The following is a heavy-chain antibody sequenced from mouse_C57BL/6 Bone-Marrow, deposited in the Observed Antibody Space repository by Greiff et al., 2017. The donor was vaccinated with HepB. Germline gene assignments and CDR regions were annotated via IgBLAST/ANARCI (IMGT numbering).Heavy chain of an antibody. CDR1: GFTFSDFY. Sequence: EVQRVESGGGLVQSGRSLRLSCATSGFTFSDFYMEWVRQAPGKGLEWIAASRNKANDYTTEYSASVKGRFIVSRDTSQSILYLQMNALRAEDTAIYYCARDAGYYGPMDYWGQGTSVTVSS. D-gene: IGHD1-1*01. J-gene: IGHJ4*01. V-gene: IGHV7-1*01. CDR3: ARDAGYYGPMDY. CDR2: SRNKANDYTT.